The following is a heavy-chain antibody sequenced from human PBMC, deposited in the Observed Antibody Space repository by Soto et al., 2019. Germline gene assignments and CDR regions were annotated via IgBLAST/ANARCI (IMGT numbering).Heavy chain of an antibody. V-gene: IGHV7-4-1*01. J-gene: IGHJ6*02. CDR2: INTNTGNP. Sequence: QVQLVQSGSELKKPGASVKVSCKASGYTFTSYAMNWVRQAPGQGLEWMGWINTNTGNPTYAKGFTGRFVFSLDTSVSTAYLQICSLKDEDTAVYYCARGWGLLRRGLYYYYSMDVWGQGTTVTVSS. CDR3: ARGWGLLRRGLYYYYSMDV. D-gene: IGHD3-3*01. CDR1: GYTFTSYA.